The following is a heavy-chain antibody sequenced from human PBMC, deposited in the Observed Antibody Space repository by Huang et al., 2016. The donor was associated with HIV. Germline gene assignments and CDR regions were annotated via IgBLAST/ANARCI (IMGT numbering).Heavy chain of an antibody. V-gene: IGHV3-7*01. CDR2: INQEGAEK. D-gene: IGHD6-19*01. CDR3: ARGHSSGWCFDY. J-gene: IGHJ4*02. CDR1: GFGFSAYW. Sequence: EAQLVESGGGLVRPGGSLRLSCAASGFGFSAYWLSWVRQIPGKGLGWVANINQEGAEKYYVDSVKGRFTISRDNAKDSLSLQMNSLRAEDTAVYYCARGHSSGWCFDYWGQGTLVTVSS.